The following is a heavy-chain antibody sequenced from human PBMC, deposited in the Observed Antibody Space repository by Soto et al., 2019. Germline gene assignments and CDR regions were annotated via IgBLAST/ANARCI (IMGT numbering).Heavy chain of an antibody. Sequence: QVHLQQRGAGLLKPSETLSLNCVVSGESFSGYYWSWIRQTPGMGLEWIGEVDHRGSTTYNPSLKNRASISIDSSKNLFSLELTSVTAAATALYFCARYEYGNSLYGVDVWGQGTRVTVSS. CDR2: VDHRGST. CDR1: GESFSGYY. D-gene: IGHD1-7*01. J-gene: IGHJ6*02. CDR3: ARYEYGNSLYGVDV. V-gene: IGHV4-34*02.